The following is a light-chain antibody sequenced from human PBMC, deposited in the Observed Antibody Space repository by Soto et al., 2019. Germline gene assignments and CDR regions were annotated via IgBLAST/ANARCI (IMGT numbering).Light chain of an antibody. V-gene: IGKV3-15*01. CDR3: QQYNNWPRT. CDR2: GAS. Sequence: EIVMTRSPATLSVSPGERATLSCRASQSVSSNLTWYQQKPGQAPRLLISGASTRATGIPARFSGSGSGTEFTLTISSLQSEDFAVYYCQQYNNWPRTFGQGTKVEIK. J-gene: IGKJ1*01. CDR1: QSVSSN.